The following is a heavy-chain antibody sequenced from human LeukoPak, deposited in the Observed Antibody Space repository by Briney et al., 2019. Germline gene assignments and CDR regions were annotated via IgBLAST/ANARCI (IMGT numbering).Heavy chain of an antibody. J-gene: IGHJ5*02. CDR3: AKDIKSAQLSSGFDP. Sequence: GGSLRLSCAASGFTFDDYAMHWVRQAPGKGLEWVSGISWNSGSIGYADSVKGRFTISRDNAKNSLYLQMNSLRAEDTALYYRAKDIKSAQLSSGFDPWGQGTLVTVSS. CDR2: ISWNSGSI. CDR1: GFTFDDYA. V-gene: IGHV3-9*01. D-gene: IGHD5-18*01.